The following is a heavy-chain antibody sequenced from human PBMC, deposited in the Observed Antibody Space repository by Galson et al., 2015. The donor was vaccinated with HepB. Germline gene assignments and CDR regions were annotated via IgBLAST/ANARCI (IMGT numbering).Heavy chain of an antibody. V-gene: IGHV1-69*13. CDR2: IIPIFGTA. CDR3: ARDLGYYDSSGYYPYFDY. D-gene: IGHD3-22*01. CDR1: GGTFSSYA. J-gene: IGHJ4*02. Sequence: SVKVSCKASGGTFSSYAISWVRQAPGQGLEWMGGIIPIFGTANYAQKFQGRVTITADESTSTAYMELSSLRSEDTAVYYCARDLGYYDSSGYYPYFDYWGQGTLVTVSS.